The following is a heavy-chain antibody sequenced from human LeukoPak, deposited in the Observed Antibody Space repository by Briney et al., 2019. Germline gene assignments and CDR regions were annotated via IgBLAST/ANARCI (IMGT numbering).Heavy chain of an antibody. Sequence: GGSLRLSCAASGFAFSSYAMHWVRQAPGKGLEWVAVIWFDGSNKYYADSVKGRFTISRDNPKNTLNLQMNSLRAEDTAVYYCARDRYPHNWFDPWGQGTLVTVSS. D-gene: IGHD1-1*01. V-gene: IGHV3-33*01. CDR3: ARDRYPHNWFDP. CDR1: GFAFSSYA. J-gene: IGHJ5*02. CDR2: IWFDGSNK.